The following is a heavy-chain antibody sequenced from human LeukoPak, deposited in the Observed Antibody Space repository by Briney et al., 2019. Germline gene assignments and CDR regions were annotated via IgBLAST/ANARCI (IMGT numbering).Heavy chain of an antibody. D-gene: IGHD6-13*01. V-gene: IGHV3-21*01. CDR1: GFTFSTYS. Sequence: GGSLRLSCAASGFTFSTYSMNWVRQAPGKGLEWVSSISSFSGYIYYADSVKGRFTISRDNAKNSLHLQMSSLRSEDTAVYYCAKDASSWYYFDYWGQGTLVTVSS. CDR3: AKDASSWYYFDY. J-gene: IGHJ4*02. CDR2: ISSFSGYI.